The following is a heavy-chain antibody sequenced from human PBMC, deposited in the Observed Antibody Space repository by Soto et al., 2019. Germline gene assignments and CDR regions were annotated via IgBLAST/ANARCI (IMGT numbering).Heavy chain of an antibody. Sequence: QVQLVQSGAEVTKPGSSVKVSCTASGDTVINYAISWVRQAPGQGLEWMGGIIPIFGTANYAQKFQGRVTISADESTSTAYMELSSLRYEDTAVYYCARGRGYSYASGLDVGGQGTTVTVSS. CDR1: GDTVINYA. V-gene: IGHV1-69*12. CDR3: ARGRGYSYASGLDV. D-gene: IGHD5-18*01. J-gene: IGHJ6*02. CDR2: IIPIFGTA.